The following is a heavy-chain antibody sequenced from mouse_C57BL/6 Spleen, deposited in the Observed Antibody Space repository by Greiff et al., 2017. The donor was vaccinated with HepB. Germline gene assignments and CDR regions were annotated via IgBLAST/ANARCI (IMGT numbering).Heavy chain of an antibody. V-gene: IGHV5-6*01. CDR3: ARQGFYDLDY. Sequence: EVQRVESGGDLVKPGGSLKLSCAASGFTFSSYGMSWVRQTPDKRLEWVATISSGGSYTYYPDSVKGRFTISRDNAKNTLYLQMSSLKSEDTAMYYCARQGFYDLDYWGQGTTLTVSS. J-gene: IGHJ2*01. CDR2: ISSGGSYT. D-gene: IGHD2-3*01. CDR1: GFTFSSYG.